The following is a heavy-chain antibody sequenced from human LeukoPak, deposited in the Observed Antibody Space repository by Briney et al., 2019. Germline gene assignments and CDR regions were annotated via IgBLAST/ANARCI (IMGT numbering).Heavy chain of an antibody. CDR1: GGSISSSSYY. J-gene: IGHJ4*02. CDR2: IYYSGST. CDR3: ARSGYSYGYREFDY. V-gene: IGHV4-39*01. D-gene: IGHD5-18*01. Sequence: SETLSLTCTVSGGSISSSSYYWGCIRQPPGKGLEWIGSIYYSGSTYYNPSLKSRVTISVDTSKNQFSLKLSSVTAADTAVYYCARSGYSYGYREFDYWGQGTLVTVSS.